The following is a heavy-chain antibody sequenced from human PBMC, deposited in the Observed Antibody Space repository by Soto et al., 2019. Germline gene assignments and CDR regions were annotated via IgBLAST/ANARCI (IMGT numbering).Heavy chain of an antibody. V-gene: IGHV4-30-4*01. J-gene: IGHJ6*03. CDR2: IYYSGST. CDR3: ARGRKELSYYYYYMDV. CDR1: DGYISSGDYY. Sequence: TSETLSLTCTVSDGYISSGDYYCSWIRQPPGKGLEWIGYIYYSGSTYYNPSLKSRVTISVDTSKNQFSLKLSSVTAADTAVYYCARGRKELSYYYYYMDVWGKGTTVTVSS.